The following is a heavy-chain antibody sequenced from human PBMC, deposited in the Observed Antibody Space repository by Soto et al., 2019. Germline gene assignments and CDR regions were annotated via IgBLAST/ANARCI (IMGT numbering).Heavy chain of an antibody. CDR1: GYTFTGYY. CDR3: ARGEDGANWHHDAFDI. J-gene: IGHJ3*02. Sequence: ASVKVSCKASGYTFTGYYMHWVRQAPGQGLEWMGWINPNSGGTNYAQKFQGWVNMTRDTSISTAYMELSRLRSDDTAVYYCARGEDGANWHHDAFDIWGQGTMVTFSS. CDR2: INPNSGGT. V-gene: IGHV1-2*04. D-gene: IGHD7-27*01.